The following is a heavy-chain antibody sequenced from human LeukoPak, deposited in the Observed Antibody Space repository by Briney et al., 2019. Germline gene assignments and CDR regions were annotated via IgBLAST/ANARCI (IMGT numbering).Heavy chain of an antibody. D-gene: IGHD6-19*01. CDR3: ARDISVAGSFLLLVY. V-gene: IGHV4-4*07. Sequence: SETLSLTCTVSGGSISSYYWGWIRQPAGKGLEWIGRIYTSGSSNSNPSLKSRVTMSADTSKNQFSLKLSSVTAADTAVYYCARDISVAGSFLLLVYWGQGTLVTVSS. CDR1: GGSISSYY. CDR2: IYTSGSS. J-gene: IGHJ4*02.